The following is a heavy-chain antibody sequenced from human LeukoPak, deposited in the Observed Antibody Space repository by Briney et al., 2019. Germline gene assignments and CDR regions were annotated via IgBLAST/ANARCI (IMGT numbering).Heavy chain of an antibody. CDR2: IYYSGST. D-gene: IGHD2-21*02. CDR3: AREVRGCGGDFDDCEYYYNGMGV. V-gene: IGHV4-39*02. CDR1: SGSISSSDYY. Sequence: SETLSLTCTVSSGSISSSDYYWGWIRQPPGKGLEWIATIYYSGSTYYNPSLKSRVTISIDTSENQFSLKLNSVTAADTAIYYCAREVRGCGGDFDDCEYYYNGMGVWGQGATVTVSS. J-gene: IGHJ6*02.